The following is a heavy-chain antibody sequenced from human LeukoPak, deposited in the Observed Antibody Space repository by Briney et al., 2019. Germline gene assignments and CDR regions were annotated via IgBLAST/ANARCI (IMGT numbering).Heavy chain of an antibody. D-gene: IGHD3-10*01. CDR1: GYTFTGYY. Sequence: ALVRVSCKASGYTFTGYYMHWVRQAPGQGLEWMGWINPNSGGTNYAQKFQGRVTMTRDTSISTAYMELSRLRSDDTAVYYCAREYYGAGSYLVYWGQGTLVTVSS. J-gene: IGHJ4*02. CDR3: AREYYGAGSYLVY. V-gene: IGHV1-2*02. CDR2: INPNSGGT.